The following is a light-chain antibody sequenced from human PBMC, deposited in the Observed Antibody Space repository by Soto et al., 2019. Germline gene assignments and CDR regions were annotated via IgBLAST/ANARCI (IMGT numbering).Light chain of an antibody. CDR2: GIS. CDR1: QSVNSNY. Sequence: EIVMTQSPATLSVSPGERATLSCRASQSVNSNYLAWYQQKPGQAPRLLIYGISKRATDIPDRFSGSGSGTDFTLTISSLQPEDFAVYYCQQRSNWPRTFGQGTKVDIK. V-gene: IGKV3-11*01. CDR3: QQRSNWPRT. J-gene: IGKJ1*01.